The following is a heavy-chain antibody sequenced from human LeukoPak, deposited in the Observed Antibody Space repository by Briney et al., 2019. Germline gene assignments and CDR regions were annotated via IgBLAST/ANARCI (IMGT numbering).Heavy chain of an antibody. Sequence: PGGSLRLSCAASGFTFSSYAMSWVRQAPGKGLEWIGSIYYSGNTYYNASLKSQVSTSIDTSKNQFSLKLSSVTAADTAVYYCARNGRAAAWNHYYYMDVWGKGTTVTVSS. V-gene: IGHV4-39*01. CDR1: GFTFSSYA. CDR3: ARNGRAAAWNHYYYMDV. CDR2: IYYSGNT. J-gene: IGHJ6*03. D-gene: IGHD6-13*01.